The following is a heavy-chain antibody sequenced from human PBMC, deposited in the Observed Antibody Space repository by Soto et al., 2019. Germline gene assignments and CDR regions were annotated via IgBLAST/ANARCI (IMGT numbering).Heavy chain of an antibody. D-gene: IGHD3-22*01. J-gene: IGHJ4*02. CDR1: GGSISSGGYY. Sequence: PSETLSLTCTVSGGSISSGGYYWSWIRQHPGKGLEWIGYIYYSGSTYYNPSLKGRVTISVDTSKNQFSLKLSSVTAADTAVYYCARGGQLHYYDSSGSSPYYFDYWGQGTLVTVSS. CDR3: ARGGQLHYYDSSGSSPYYFDY. CDR2: IYYSGST. V-gene: IGHV4-31*03.